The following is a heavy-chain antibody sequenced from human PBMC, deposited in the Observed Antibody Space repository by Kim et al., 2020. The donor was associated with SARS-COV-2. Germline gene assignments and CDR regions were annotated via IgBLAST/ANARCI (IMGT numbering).Heavy chain of an antibody. D-gene: IGHD6-6*01. J-gene: IGHJ6*01. V-gene: IGHV3-30*18. CDR2: ISYDGSNK. CDR1: GFTFSSYG. CDR3: AKDLYSSSSLRYYYYGM. Sequence: GGSLRLSCAASGFTFSSYGMHWVRQAPGKGLEWVAVISYDGSNKYYADSVKGRFTISRDNSKNTLYLQMNSLRAEDTAVYYCAKDLYSSSSLRYYYYGM.